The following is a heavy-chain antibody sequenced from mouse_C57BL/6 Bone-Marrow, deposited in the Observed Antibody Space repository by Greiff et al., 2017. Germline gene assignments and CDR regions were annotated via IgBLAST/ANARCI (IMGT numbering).Heavy chain of an antibody. Sequence: VQLQQPGAALVKPGASVKLSCKASGYTFTSYWMQWVKQRPGQGLEWIGEIDPSDSYTNYNQKFKGKATLTVDTSSSTAYMQRSSLTSEDSAVYYCARGDYYGSPYARDYWGQGTSVTGSS. D-gene: IGHD1-1*01. CDR1: GYTFTSYW. CDR2: IDPSDSYT. V-gene: IGHV1-50*01. J-gene: IGHJ4*01. CDR3: ARGDYYGSPYARDY.